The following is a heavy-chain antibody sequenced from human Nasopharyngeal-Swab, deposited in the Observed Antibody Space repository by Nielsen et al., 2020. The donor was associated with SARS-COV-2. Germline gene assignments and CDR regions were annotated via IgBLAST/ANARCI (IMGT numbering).Heavy chain of an antibody. CDR1: GVSITSQY. V-gene: IGHV4-59*11. CDR3: AKEGATGWFDP. J-gene: IGHJ5*02. CDR2: ISHNSGT. Sequence: ESLKISCTVSGVSITSQYWSWIRQPPGKGLEWIGYISHNSGTSYNPSLKSRVTMFMDTSKNQFSLRLRSVNAADTAVYYCAKEGATGWFDPWGQGTLVTVSS.